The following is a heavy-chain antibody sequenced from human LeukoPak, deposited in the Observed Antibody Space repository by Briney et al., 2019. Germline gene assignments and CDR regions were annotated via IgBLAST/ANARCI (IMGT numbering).Heavy chain of an antibody. D-gene: IGHD4-17*01. J-gene: IGHJ4*02. Sequence: SVKLSCKASGCAFSSYAISWVRQAPGQGLEWMGRIIPILGIANYAQKFQGRVTITADKSTSTAYMELSSLRSEDTAVYYCARQDGDYASLDYWGQGTLVTVSS. CDR2: IIPILGIA. CDR3: ARQDGDYASLDY. V-gene: IGHV1-69*04. CDR1: GCAFSSYA.